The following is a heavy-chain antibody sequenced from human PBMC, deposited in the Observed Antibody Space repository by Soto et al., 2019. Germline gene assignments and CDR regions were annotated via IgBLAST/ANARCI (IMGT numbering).Heavy chain of an antibody. CDR2: IIPITGTV. D-gene: IGHD2-8*01. CDR3: ARDRSTYGGGGTGEVKENWFDP. J-gene: IGHJ5*02. CDR1: GGTFSSYA. Sequence: QVQLVQSGAEVKKPGSSVKVSCKVSGGTFSSYAIGWVRQAPGQGLEWMGGIIPITGTVNYAQKFQGRVTVTADESTTTVYMELSSLRSEDTAVYYCARDRSTYGGGGTGEVKENWFDPWGQGILVTVSS. V-gene: IGHV1-69*01.